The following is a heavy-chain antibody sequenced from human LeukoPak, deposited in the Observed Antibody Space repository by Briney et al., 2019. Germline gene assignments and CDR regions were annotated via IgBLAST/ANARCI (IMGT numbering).Heavy chain of an antibody. CDR1: GGTFSSYA. Sequence: ASVKVSCKASGGTFSSYAISWVRQAPGQRLEWMGWINAANGNTQYSQKFQGRVTITRDTSASTAYMELSSLRSEDTAVYYCARGAPIRVAVAATFDPWGQGTLVTVSS. CDR2: INAANGNT. D-gene: IGHD6-19*01. CDR3: ARGAPIRVAVAATFDP. J-gene: IGHJ5*02. V-gene: IGHV1-3*01.